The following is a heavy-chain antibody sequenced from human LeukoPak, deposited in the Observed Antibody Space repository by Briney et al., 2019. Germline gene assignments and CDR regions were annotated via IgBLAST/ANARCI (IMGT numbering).Heavy chain of an antibody. Sequence: GGSLRLSCAASGFTFSSYSMNWVRQAPGKGLEWVSYISSSSSTIYYADSVKGRFTISRDNAKNSLYLQMNSLRAEDTAVYYCATATPEAAAGSSWGQGTLVTVSS. V-gene: IGHV3-48*04. D-gene: IGHD6-13*01. CDR3: ATATPEAAAGSS. CDR2: ISSSSSTI. J-gene: IGHJ4*02. CDR1: GFTFSSYS.